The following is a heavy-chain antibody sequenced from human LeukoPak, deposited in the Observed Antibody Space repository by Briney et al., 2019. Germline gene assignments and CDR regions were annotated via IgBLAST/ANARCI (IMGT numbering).Heavy chain of an antibody. CDR1: GYRFINYW. Sequence: GESLKISCKGSGYRFINYWIGWVRQMPGKGLEWMGIVFPGDSDTRYSPSFQGQVTISVDKSISTAYLQWSSLKASDTAMYYCARPNLTSGTYYIDYWCQGTLVTVSS. CDR3: ARPNLTSGTYYIDY. V-gene: IGHV5-51*01. D-gene: IGHD3-10*01. CDR2: VFPGDSDT. J-gene: IGHJ4*02.